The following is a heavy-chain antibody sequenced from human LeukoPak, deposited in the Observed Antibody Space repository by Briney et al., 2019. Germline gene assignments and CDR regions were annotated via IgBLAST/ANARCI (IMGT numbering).Heavy chain of an antibody. CDR2: INPNIGDT. D-gene: IGHD4-23*01. CDR3: ARMDLYGGYSIGFDS. CDR1: GYTFTGYF. V-gene: IGHV1-2*02. J-gene: IGHJ5*01. Sequence: ASVKVSCKASGYTFTGYFMHWVPQAPGQGLQWMGWINPNIGDTHYAQKFRGRVTMTRDTSISTVYMELSRLTSDDTAVYYCARMDLYGGYSIGFDSWGQGTLVIVSS.